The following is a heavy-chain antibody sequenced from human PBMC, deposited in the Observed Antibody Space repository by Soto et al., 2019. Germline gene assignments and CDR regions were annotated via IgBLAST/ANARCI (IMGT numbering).Heavy chain of an antibody. CDR3: ARLGFEYDTLTAYYNVHHYYGLDV. CDR2: IDPSDSYT. V-gene: IGHV5-10-1*01. J-gene: IGHJ6*02. CDR1: GYSFTTYW. D-gene: IGHD3-9*01. Sequence: GESLKISCKGSGYSFTTYWINWVRQMPGKGLEWMGRIDPSDSYTNYSPSFQGHVTISADKSISTAYLQWSSLKASDTAMYYCARLGFEYDTLTAYYNVHHYYGLDVRGQRTSVTVSS.